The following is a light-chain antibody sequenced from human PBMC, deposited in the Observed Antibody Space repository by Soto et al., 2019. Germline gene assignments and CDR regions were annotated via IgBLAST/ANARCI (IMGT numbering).Light chain of an antibody. Sequence: DIVLTQSPGTQSLSPGERATLSCRASQSVGSNYLAWYQQKPGQAPRLLIYAAFSRATGIPDRFSGSVSGTDFTLTITRLEPEDFAVYYCQHYGTTVYTFGQGTKLEIK. V-gene: IGKV3-20*01. J-gene: IGKJ2*01. CDR1: QSVGSNY. CDR3: QHYGTTVYT. CDR2: AAF.